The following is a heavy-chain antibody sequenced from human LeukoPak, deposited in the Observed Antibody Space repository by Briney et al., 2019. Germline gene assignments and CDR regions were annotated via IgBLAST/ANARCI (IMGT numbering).Heavy chain of an antibody. Sequence: PGGSLRLSCAASGFTVGNNHMNWVRQAPGKGLEWVSYISSSSSTIYYADSVKGRFTISRDNAKNSLYLQMNSLRAEDTAVYYCARVGGAYYYYYMDVWGKGTTVTVSS. CDR3: ARVGGAYYYYYMDV. V-gene: IGHV3-48*01. D-gene: IGHD3-16*01. CDR1: GFTVGNNH. J-gene: IGHJ6*03. CDR2: ISSSSSTI.